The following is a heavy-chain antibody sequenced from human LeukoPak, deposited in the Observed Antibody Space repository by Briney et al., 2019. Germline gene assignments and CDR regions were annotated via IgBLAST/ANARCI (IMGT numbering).Heavy chain of an antibody. V-gene: IGHV1-46*01. CDR3: ATSFRAVNWFDP. CDR1: GYTFTRYY. D-gene: IGHD3-10*01. Sequence: APVKVSCKASGYTFTRYYMNWVRQAPGQGLEWMGIINPSGGSTNYVQKFQGRVTMTRDTSTSTIYMEVSSLRSEDTAVYYCATSFRAVNWFDPWGQGTLVTVSS. J-gene: IGHJ5*02. CDR2: INPSGGST.